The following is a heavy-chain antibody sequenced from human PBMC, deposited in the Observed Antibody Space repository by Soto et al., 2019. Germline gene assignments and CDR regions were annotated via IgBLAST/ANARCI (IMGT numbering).Heavy chain of an antibody. Sequence: LETLSLTCSVSGYSVSSSDYYWAWIRQPPGKGLEWIGSMFYSGLTYYNPSLKSRVTLSVDTSKSQFSVRLNSVTAADTAVYYCAPLSVSLSGPYGIHVWGQGTTVTVSS. CDR1: GYSVSSSDYY. CDR2: MFYSGLT. V-gene: IGHV4-39*01. J-gene: IGHJ6*02. D-gene: IGHD2-15*01. CDR3: APLSVSLSGPYGIHV.